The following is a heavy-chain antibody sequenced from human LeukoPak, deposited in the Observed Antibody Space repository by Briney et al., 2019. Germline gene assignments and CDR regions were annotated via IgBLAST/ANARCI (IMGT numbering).Heavy chain of an antibody. Sequence: PSQTLSLTCTVSGCSISSGGYYWSWIREHPGKGLEWIGYIYYSGSTYYNTPLKSRVTISVDTSKNQFSLKLSSVTAADTAVYYCARFSDVLRYFDLGGQGTLVTVSS. CDR1: GCSISSGGYY. D-gene: IGHD3-9*01. CDR3: ARFSDVLRYFDL. V-gene: IGHV4-31*03. J-gene: IGHJ4*02. CDR2: IYYSGST.